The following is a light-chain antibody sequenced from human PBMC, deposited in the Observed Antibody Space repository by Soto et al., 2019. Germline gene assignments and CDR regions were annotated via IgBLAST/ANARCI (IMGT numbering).Light chain of an antibody. CDR1: QSISRY. Sequence: IVLTQSPGTLSLSPWERTTLSCRASQSISRYLAWYQQKPGQGPRLLIYGASSRATGTPDRFSGSGSGTEFTLTISSLQSEDYAVYYCHQYNNWPPWTFGQGTKVDIK. CDR2: GAS. J-gene: IGKJ1*01. V-gene: IGKV3D-15*01. CDR3: HQYNNWPPWT.